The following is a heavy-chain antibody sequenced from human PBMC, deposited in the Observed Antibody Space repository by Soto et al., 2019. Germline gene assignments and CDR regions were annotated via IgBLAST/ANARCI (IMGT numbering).Heavy chain of an antibody. D-gene: IGHD3-10*01. CDR3: AREGVARTFAY. CDR2: IYSGGST. CDR1: GFTVSSNY. Sequence: EVQLVESGGGLIQPGGSLRLSGAASGFTVSSNYMSWVLQAPGKGLEWVSVIYSGGSTYDADSVKGRFTISRDNSKNTLYLQINSLRAEDTAVYYCAREGVARTFAYWGQRTLVTVSS. J-gene: IGHJ4*02. V-gene: IGHV3-53*01.